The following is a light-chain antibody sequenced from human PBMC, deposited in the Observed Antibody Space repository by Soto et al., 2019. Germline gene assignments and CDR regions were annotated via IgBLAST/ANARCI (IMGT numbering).Light chain of an antibody. V-gene: IGKV3D-20*01. Sequence: TQSPATLSISPGERATLSCRASQSVSSNLAWYQQKPGLAPRLLIYDASSRATGIPDRFSGSGSGTDFTLTISRLEPEDFAVYYCQQYGSSPLTFGGGTKV. J-gene: IGKJ4*01. CDR1: QSVSSN. CDR3: QQYGSSPLT. CDR2: DAS.